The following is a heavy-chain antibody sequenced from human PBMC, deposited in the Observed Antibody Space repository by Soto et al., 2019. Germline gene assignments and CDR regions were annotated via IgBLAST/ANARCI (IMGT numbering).Heavy chain of an antibody. CDR3: ARDRFGGTEGTNWFDP. CDR1: GFSFSSYG. Sequence: QVQLVESGGGVVQPGRSLRLSCAASGFSFSSYGMNWVRQAPGKGLEWVALIYYDGSDKYYIDSVKGRFTISRDNSKNTLYLQMNSLRAEDTAVYYCARDRFGGTEGTNWFDPWGQGTLFTVSS. CDR2: IYYDGSDK. J-gene: IGHJ5*02. D-gene: IGHD1-26*01. V-gene: IGHV3-33*01.